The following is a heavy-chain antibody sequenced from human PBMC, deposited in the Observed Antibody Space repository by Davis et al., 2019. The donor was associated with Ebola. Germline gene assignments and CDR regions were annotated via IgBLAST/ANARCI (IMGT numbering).Heavy chain of an antibody. V-gene: IGHV3-23*05. J-gene: IGHJ4*02. CDR2: ITSGSST. D-gene: IGHD3-10*01. CDR1: GFTFDDYT. CDR3: VATPMDRGVIHAGGFDF. Sequence: GESLKIPCAASGFTFDDYTMSWVRQAPGKGLEWVSIITSGSSTYYADSVKGRFTISSDNSKNTVSLEMNSLRAEDTAVYWAVATPMDRGVIHAGGFDFWGQGTLVTVSS.